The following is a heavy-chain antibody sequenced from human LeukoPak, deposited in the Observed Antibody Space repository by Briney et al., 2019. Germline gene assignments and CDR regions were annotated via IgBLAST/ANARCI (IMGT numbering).Heavy chain of an antibody. Sequence: PGGSLRLSCAGYGFTFSSYSMNWVRQAPGKGLVWVAVVRDDGSIKYYVDSVRGRFTISRDNSKNTLYLQMNSLRAEDTAVYYCAKEGVVVPTVSSTYYFGYWGQGTLVTVSS. V-gene: IGHV3-30*02. CDR1: GFTFSSYS. CDR2: VRDDGSIK. D-gene: IGHD2-2*01. J-gene: IGHJ4*02. CDR3: AKEGVVVPTVSSTYYFGY.